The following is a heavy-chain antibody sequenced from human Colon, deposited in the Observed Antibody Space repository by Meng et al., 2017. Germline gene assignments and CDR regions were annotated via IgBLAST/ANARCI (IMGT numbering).Heavy chain of an antibody. J-gene: IGHJ4*02. CDR1: GYSFTSYD. V-gene: IGHV1-18*01. CDR3: ARNYYDSSGYYYGY. CDR2: ISVYNGNT. D-gene: IGHD3-22*01. Sequence: QAQRVQSGAEVKKPGASVKVACKTSGYSFTSYDITWVRQAPGQGLEWMGWISVYNGNTNYAQKFQGRVTMTTDTSTSTAYMELRSLRSDDTAVYYCARNYYDSSGYYYGYWGQGTLVTVSS.